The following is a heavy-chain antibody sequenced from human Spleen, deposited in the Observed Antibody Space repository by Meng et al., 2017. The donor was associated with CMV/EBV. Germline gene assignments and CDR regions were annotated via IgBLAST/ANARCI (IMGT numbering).Heavy chain of an antibody. V-gene: IGHV3-74*01. J-gene: IGHJ5*02. CDR1: SYW. Sequence: SYWLHPVRPAPGTLLVCVSRINSDGRSTSYADSVKGRFTIARDNTKNTLYLQINSLRAESTAVYYCAGDQGYYDFWSGYYTEWCFDPWGQGTLVTVSS. D-gene: IGHD3-3*01. CDR3: AGDQGYYDFWSGYYTEWCFDP. CDR2: INSDGRST.